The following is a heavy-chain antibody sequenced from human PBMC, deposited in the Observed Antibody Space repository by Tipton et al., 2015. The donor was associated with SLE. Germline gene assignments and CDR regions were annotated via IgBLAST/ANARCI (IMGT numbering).Heavy chain of an antibody. CDR3: ARDRGSPFDY. V-gene: IGHV4-61*09. D-gene: IGHD3-16*01. CDR1: GGSISSGSYY. Sequence: TLSLTCTVSGGSISSGSYYWSWIRQPAGKGLEWIGHISTSGSTKYNPSLKSRVTISVDTSKNQFSLKLSSVAAADTAVYYCARDRGSPFDYWGQGTLVTVSS. CDR2: ISTSGST. J-gene: IGHJ4*02.